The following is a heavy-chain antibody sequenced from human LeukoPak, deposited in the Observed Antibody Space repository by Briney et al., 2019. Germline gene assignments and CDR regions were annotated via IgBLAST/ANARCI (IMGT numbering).Heavy chain of an antibody. Sequence: GGSLRLSCPASGFTFSNYAMSWVRQAPGKGLEWVSGVSSTGDSTYSADSVKGRFTISRDNSKNTLYLRMNSLRAEDTAVYYCAKDLYYGVYFQVGQHWGQGTLVTVSS. D-gene: IGHD4-17*01. J-gene: IGHJ1*01. CDR1: GFTFSNYA. CDR3: AKDLYYGVYFQVGQH. V-gene: IGHV3-23*01. CDR2: VSSTGDST.